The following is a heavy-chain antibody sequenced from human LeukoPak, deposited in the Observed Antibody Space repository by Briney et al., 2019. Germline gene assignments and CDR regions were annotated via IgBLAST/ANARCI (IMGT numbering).Heavy chain of an antibody. D-gene: IGHD1-26*01. CDR2: IYYSGST. V-gene: IGHV4-59*08. CDR1: GGSISSYC. CDR3: ARHSGGWELTNAFDI. J-gene: IGHJ3*02. Sequence: SETLSLTCTVSGGSISSYCWSWIRQPPGKGLEWIGYIYYSGSTNYNLSLKSRVTISVDTSKNQFSLKLSSVTAADTAVYYCARHSGGWELTNAFDIWGQGTMVTVSS.